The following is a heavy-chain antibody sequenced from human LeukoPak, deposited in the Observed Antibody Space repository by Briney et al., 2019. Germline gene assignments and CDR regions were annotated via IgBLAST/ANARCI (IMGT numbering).Heavy chain of an antibody. J-gene: IGHJ4*02. CDR2: IYTSGGT. D-gene: IGHD1-26*01. Sequence: SETLSLTCTVSGGSISSGSYYWSWIRQPAGKGLEWIGRIYTSGGTNYNPSLKSRVTISVDTSKNQFSLKLSSVTAADTAVYYCARGGGIVGATTEYDYWGQGTLVTVSS. CDR1: GGSISSGSYY. CDR3: ARGGGIVGATTEYDY. V-gene: IGHV4-61*02.